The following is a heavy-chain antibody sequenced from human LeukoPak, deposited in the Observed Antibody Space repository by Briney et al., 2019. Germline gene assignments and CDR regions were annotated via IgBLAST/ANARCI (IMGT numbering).Heavy chain of an antibody. CDR3: ARVKDDNNYDRAFDI. Sequence: SETLALTLTGSGGPMSTYYCSLIRQPSGKGLELIGYVYYDGNNDYNPSLKSRVTTSIDTSKKQFSLKLTSVTAADTAVYYCARVKDDNNYDRAFDIWGQGTMVTVSS. J-gene: IGHJ3*02. CDR1: GGPMSTYY. D-gene: IGHD5-24*01. V-gene: IGHV4-59*01. CDR2: VYYDGNN.